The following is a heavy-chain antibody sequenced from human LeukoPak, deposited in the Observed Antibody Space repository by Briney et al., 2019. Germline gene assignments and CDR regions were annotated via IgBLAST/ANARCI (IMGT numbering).Heavy chain of an antibody. CDR2: ISYDGSNK. J-gene: IGHJ4*02. CDR3: ASIYCSSTSCYDDY. Sequence: TGGSLRLSCAASGFTFSSYGMHWVRQAPGKGLEWVSVISYDGSNKYYADSVKGRFTISRDNAKNSLYLQMNSLRAEDTAVYYCASIYCSSTSCYDDYWGQGTLVTVSS. CDR1: GFTFSSYG. V-gene: IGHV3-30*03. D-gene: IGHD2-2*01.